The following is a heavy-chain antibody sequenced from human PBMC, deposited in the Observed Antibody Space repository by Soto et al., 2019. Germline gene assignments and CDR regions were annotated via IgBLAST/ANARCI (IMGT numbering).Heavy chain of an antibody. D-gene: IGHD5-18*01. J-gene: IGHJ4*02. V-gene: IGHV3-53*02. CDR2: IYRGGST. CDR1: GFTVSSNY. CDR3: ASYSYGLYYFDY. Sequence: EVQLVETGGGLIQPGGSLRLSCAASGFTVSSNYMSWVRQAPGKGLEWVSVIYRGGSTYYADSVKGRFTISRDNSKNTLYLKMNSLRAEDTAVYYCASYSYGLYYFDYWGQGTLVTVSS.